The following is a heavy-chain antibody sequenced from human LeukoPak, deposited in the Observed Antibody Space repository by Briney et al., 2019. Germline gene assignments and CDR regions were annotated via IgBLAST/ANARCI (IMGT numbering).Heavy chain of an antibody. D-gene: IGHD3-3*01. J-gene: IGHJ5*02. CDR1: GFTFSSYW. V-gene: IGHV3-7*01. Sequence: PGGSLRLSCAASGFTFSSYWMSWVRQAPGKGLEWVANIKEDGSEKYYVDSVKGRFTISRDNAKNSLYLQMNSLRAEDTAVYYCAKHYDFWSGYGSNWFDPWGQGILVTVSP. CDR2: IKEDGSEK. CDR3: AKHYDFWSGYGSNWFDP.